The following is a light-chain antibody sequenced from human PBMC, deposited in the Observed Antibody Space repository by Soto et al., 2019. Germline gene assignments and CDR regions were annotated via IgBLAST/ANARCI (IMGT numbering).Light chain of an antibody. V-gene: IGKV3-15*01. CDR2: DAS. Sequence: MTQSPSAMTASVGDRVTITCLASHLVNTYLAWYQQRPGQAPRLLIYDASTRATGIPARFSGSGSGTEFTLTISSLQSEDFAVYYCQQYNNWPLTFGGGGKV. CDR1: HLVNTY. J-gene: IGKJ4*01. CDR3: QQYNNWPLT.